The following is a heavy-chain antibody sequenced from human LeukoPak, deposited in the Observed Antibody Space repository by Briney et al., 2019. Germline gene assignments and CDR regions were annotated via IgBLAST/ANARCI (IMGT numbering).Heavy chain of an antibody. CDR2: IYYSGST. Sequence: SETLSLTCTVSGGSISSYYWSWIRQPPGKGLEWIGYIYYSGSTNYNPSLKSRVTISVDTSKNQFSLKLSSVTAAGTAVYYCARLPAPRITMVRGVTPPDVWGQGTTVTVSS. V-gene: IGHV4-59*01. J-gene: IGHJ6*02. CDR3: ARLPAPRITMVRGVTPPDV. D-gene: IGHD3-10*01. CDR1: GGSISSYY.